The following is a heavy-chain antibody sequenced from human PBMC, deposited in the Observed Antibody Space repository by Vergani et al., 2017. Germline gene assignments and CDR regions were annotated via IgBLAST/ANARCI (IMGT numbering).Heavy chain of an antibody. CDR3: ARGSPRYFDL. J-gene: IGHJ2*01. CDR1: GGSISSYY. CDR2: INHSGST. V-gene: IGHV4-59*12. Sequence: QVQLQESGPGLVKPSETLSLTCTVSGGSISSYYWSWIRQPPGKGLEWIGEINHSGSTNYNPSLKSRVTISVDTSKNQFSLKLSSVTAADTAVYYCARGSPRYFDLWGRGTLVTVSS. D-gene: IGHD6-19*01.